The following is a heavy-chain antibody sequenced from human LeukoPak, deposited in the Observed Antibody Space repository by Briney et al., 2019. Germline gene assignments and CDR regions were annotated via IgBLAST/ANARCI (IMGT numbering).Heavy chain of an antibody. CDR1: GVSISSYY. CDR3: ARASAAAGFLYFDY. J-gene: IGHJ4*02. D-gene: IGHD6-13*01. Sequence: SETLSLTCTVSGVSISSYYWSWIRQPPGKGLEWFGDIYNSGSTNYNPSLKSRVTISVDTSKNQFSLKLSSVTAADTAVYYCARASAAAGFLYFDYWGQGTLVTVSS. CDR2: IYNSGST. V-gene: IGHV4-59*01.